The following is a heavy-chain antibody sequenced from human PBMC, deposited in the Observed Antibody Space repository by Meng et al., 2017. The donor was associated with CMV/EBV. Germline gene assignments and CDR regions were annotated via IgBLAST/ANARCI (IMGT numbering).Heavy chain of an antibody. V-gene: IGHV1-69*05. Sequence: SVTVSCKASGGTFSSYAISWVRQAPGQGLEWMGGSIPIFGTANYAQQFQGRVPITTDESTSTAYMELSSLRAEDTAVYYCAWGGVVPAANYFDYWGQGTLVTVSS. D-gene: IGHD2-2*01. CDR3: AWGGVVPAANYFDY. J-gene: IGHJ4*02. CDR1: GGTFSSYA. CDR2: SIPIFGTA.